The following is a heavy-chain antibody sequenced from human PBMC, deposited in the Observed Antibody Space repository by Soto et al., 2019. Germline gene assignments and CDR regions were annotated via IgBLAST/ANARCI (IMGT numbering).Heavy chain of an antibody. CDR2: IYYSGST. D-gene: IGHD1-20*01. V-gene: IGHV4-59*01. CDR1: GGSINNYY. CDR3: ARLPITGTTHFDY. Sequence: PSETLSLTCTVSGGSINNYYWSWIRQPPGKGLEWIGYIYYSGSTNYNPSLKSRVTISVDTSKNQFSLKLSSVTAADTAVYYCARLPITGTTHFDYWGQGTLVTVSS. J-gene: IGHJ4*02.